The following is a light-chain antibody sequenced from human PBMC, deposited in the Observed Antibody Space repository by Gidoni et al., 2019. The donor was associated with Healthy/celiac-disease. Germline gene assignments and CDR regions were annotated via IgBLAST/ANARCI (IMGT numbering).Light chain of an antibody. CDR3: QSADSSGTYPLV. CDR2: KDS. J-gene: IGLJ3*02. CDR1: ALPKQY. Sequence: SYELTQPPSVSVSPGQTARITCSGDALPKQYAYWYQQKSGQAPVLVIYKDSERPSGIPERFSGSSSGTTVTLTISGVQAEDEADYYCQSADSSGTYPLVFGGGTKLTVL. V-gene: IGLV3-25*03.